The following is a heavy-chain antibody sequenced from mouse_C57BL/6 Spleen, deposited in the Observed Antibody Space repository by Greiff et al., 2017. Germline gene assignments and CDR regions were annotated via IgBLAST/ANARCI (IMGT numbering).Heavy chain of an antibody. CDR2: INPNNGGT. CDR1: GYTFTDYY. J-gene: IGHJ2*01. V-gene: IGHV1-26*01. CDR3: ARGEWGFDD. Sequence: EVKLQQSGPELVKPGASVKISCKASGYTFTDYYMNWVKQSHGKSLEWIGDINPNNGGTSYTQKFKGKATLTVDKSSSTAYMELRRLTSEDSAVYDCARGEWGFDDWGKGTTLTVSS.